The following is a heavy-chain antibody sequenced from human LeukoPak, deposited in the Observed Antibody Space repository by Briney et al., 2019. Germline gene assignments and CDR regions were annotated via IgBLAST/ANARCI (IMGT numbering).Heavy chain of an antibody. CDR2: ISGSGGST. Sequence: PGGSLRLSCAASGFTFSSYAMSWVRQAPGKGLEWVSAISGSGGSTYYADSVKGRFTISRDNSKNTLYLQMNSLRAEDTAVYYCAKGRYDSWSGYYYFDYWGQGTLVTVSS. D-gene: IGHD3-3*01. V-gene: IGHV3-23*01. CDR3: AKGRYDSWSGYYYFDY. CDR1: GFTFSSYA. J-gene: IGHJ4*02.